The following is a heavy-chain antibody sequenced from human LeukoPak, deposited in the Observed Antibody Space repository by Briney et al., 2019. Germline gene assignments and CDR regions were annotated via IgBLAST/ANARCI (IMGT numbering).Heavy chain of an antibody. CDR2: IYYSGST. Sequence: PSETLSLTCTVSGGSISSYYWSWIRQPPGKGLEWIGYIYYSGSTNYNPSLKSRVTISVDTSKNQFSLKLSSVTAADTAVYYCARDDSSSSYFDYWGQGTLVTVSS. D-gene: IGHD6-6*01. CDR3: ARDDSSSSYFDY. CDR1: GGSISSYY. V-gene: IGHV4-59*01. J-gene: IGHJ4*02.